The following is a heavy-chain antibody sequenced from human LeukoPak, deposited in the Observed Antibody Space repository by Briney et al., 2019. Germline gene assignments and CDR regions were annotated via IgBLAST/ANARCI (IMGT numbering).Heavy chain of an antibody. CDR3: ARVGSGWSHDAFDI. D-gene: IGHD6-19*01. J-gene: IGHJ3*02. CDR1: GFTFSIYD. Sequence: GGSLRLFCAASGFTFSIYDMHWVRQVTGKGLEWVSGIGARGDTYYAVSVKGRFTISRENAKNSLYLQMNSLRAGDTAVYYCARVGSGWSHDAFDIWGQGTMVTVSS. CDR2: IGARGDT. V-gene: IGHV3-13*04.